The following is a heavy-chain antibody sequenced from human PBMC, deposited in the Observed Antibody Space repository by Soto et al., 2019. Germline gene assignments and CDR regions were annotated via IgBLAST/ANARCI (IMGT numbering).Heavy chain of an antibody. V-gene: IGHV3-23*01. D-gene: IGHD2-21*02. Sequence: EVPLLESGGGLAQPGGSLRLSCAASAFTFSSYAMRWVRKAPGKGLEWVSAVSGSGDSTYYSDSVKGRFTISRDNSKNTLYLQMNSLRAEDTAVYDCAKGRASDCPGCTQDYWGQGTLVTVSS. CDR2: VSGSGDST. CDR1: AFTFSSYA. CDR3: AKGRASDCPGCTQDY. J-gene: IGHJ4*02.